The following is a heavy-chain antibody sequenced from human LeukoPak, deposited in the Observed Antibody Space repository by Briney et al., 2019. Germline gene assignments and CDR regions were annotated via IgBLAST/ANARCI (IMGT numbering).Heavy chain of an antibody. Sequence: GSSVKVSCKASGGTFSSYAISWVRQAPGQGLEWMGWNNTNTGNPTYAQGFTGRFVFSLDTSVSTAYLQISSLKAEDTAVYYCARRAGSSGWDLDYWGQGTLVTVSS. CDR2: NNTNTGNP. CDR3: ARRAGSSGWDLDY. CDR1: GGTFSSYA. V-gene: IGHV7-4-1*02. J-gene: IGHJ4*02. D-gene: IGHD6-19*01.